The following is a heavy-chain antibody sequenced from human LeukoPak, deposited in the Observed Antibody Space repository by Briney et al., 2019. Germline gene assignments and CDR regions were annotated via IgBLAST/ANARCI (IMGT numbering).Heavy chain of an antibody. CDR2: INHSGST. CDR3: ASSPVGATDY. CDR1: GGSFSGYY. V-gene: IGHV4-34*01. J-gene: IGHJ4*02. D-gene: IGHD1-26*01. Sequence: PSETLSLTCAVYGGSFSGYYWSWIRQPPGKGLEWIGEINHSGSTNYNPSLKSRVTISVDTSKNQFSLKLSSVTAADTAVNYCASSPVGATDYWGQGTLVTVSS.